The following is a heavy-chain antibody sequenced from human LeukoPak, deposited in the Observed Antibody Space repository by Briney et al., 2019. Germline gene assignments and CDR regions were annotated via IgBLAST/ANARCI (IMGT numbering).Heavy chain of an antibody. CDR3: ASLYDSSGVPIDY. V-gene: IGHV1-69*04. Sequence: ASVKVSCKASGGTFSSYAISWVRQAPGQGLEWMGRIIPILGIANYAQKFQGRVTITADKSTSTAYMELSSLRSEDTAVYYCASLYDSSGVPIDYWGQGTLVTVSS. CDR2: IIPILGIA. J-gene: IGHJ4*02. D-gene: IGHD3-22*01. CDR1: GGTFSSYA.